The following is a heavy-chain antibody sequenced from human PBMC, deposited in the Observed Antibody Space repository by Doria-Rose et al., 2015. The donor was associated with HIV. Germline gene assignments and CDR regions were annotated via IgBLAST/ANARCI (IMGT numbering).Heavy chain of an antibody. J-gene: IGHJ3*02. Sequence: WIRQPPGKGLEWIGYIYYSGNTNYNPSLKSRVTISVDGSKNQFSLKLSSVTAADTAVYYCARYRYCGVDCYDAFDIWGQGTVVIVSS. CDR2: IYYSGNT. CDR3: ARYRYCGVDCYDAFDI. V-gene: IGHV4-59*12. D-gene: IGHD2-21*02.